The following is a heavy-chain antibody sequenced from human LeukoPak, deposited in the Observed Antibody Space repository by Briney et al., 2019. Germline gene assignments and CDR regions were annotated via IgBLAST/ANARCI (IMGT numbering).Heavy chain of an antibody. D-gene: IGHD6-13*01. CDR1: GGSFSGYY. Sequence: SETLSLTCAVYGGSFSGYYWSWIRQPPGKGLEWIGEINHSGSTNYNPSLKSRVTISVDTSKNQFSLKLSSATAADTAVYYCARGRFEAAADNWFDPWGQGTLVTVSS. J-gene: IGHJ5*02. V-gene: IGHV4-34*01. CDR2: INHSGST. CDR3: ARGRFEAAADNWFDP.